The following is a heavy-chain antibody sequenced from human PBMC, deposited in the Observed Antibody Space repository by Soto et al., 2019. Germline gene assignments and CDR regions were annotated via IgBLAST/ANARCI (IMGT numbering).Heavy chain of an antibody. D-gene: IGHD2-2*02. CDR1: GFTVSSNY. V-gene: IGHV3-66*01. CDR3: AREGPNTSTFDY. Sequence: GGSLRLSCAASGFTVSSNYMSWVRQAPGKGLEWVSVIYSGGSTYYADSVKGRFTISRDNSKNTLYLQMNSLRAEDTAVYYCAREGPNTSTFDYWGQGTLVTVSS. CDR2: IYSGGST. J-gene: IGHJ4*02.